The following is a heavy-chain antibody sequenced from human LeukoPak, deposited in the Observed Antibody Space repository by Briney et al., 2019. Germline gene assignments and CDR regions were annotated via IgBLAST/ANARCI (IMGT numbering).Heavy chain of an antibody. V-gene: IGHV3-7*01. J-gene: IGHJ4*02. CDR2: IKEDGSQK. Sequence: PGGSLRLSCAASGFTFSSSWMTWVRQAPGKGLEWVANIKEDGSQKNYVDSVKGRFTISRGNAKNSLYLQMNSLRVEDTAVYYCARDRAYNTFDYWGQGTLVTVSS. CDR3: ARDRAYNTFDY. D-gene: IGHD2-21*01. CDR1: GFTFSSSW.